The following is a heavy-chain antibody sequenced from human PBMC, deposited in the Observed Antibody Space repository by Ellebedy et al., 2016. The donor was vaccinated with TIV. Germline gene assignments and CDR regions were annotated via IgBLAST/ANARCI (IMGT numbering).Heavy chain of an antibody. V-gene: IGHV3-23*01. CDR2: ISGSGTGDTTT. CDR1: GFTFSTYG. J-gene: IGHJ3*02. CDR3: AKERKWPDDVFDI. D-gene: IGHD5-12*01. Sequence: PGGSLRLSCVASGFTFSTYGMSWVRQAPGKGLEWVSAISGSGTGDTTTWYIDYVKGRFTISRDNSKNTLYLQMTSLTGEDTAVYYCAKERKWPDDVFDIWGQGTMVTVSS.